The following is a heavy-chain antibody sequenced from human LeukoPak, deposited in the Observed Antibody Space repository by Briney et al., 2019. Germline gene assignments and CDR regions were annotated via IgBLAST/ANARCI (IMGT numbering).Heavy chain of an antibody. D-gene: IGHD3-22*01. CDR3: AKDRYYYDSSGYYPS. V-gene: IGHV3-30*04. CDR1: GFTFSSYA. Sequence: PGGSLRLSCAASGFTFSSYAMHWVRQAPGKGLEWVAVISYDGSNKYYADSVKGRFTISRDNSKNTLYLQMNSLRAEDTAVYYCAKDRYYYDSSGYYPSWGQGTLVTVSS. CDR2: ISYDGSNK. J-gene: IGHJ4*02.